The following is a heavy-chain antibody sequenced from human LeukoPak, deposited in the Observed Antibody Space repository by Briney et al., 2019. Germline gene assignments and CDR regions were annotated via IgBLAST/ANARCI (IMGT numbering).Heavy chain of an antibody. CDR3: ARHEDHNPLVH. CDR2: ISLYYGNT. Sequence: ASVKVSCKFSSYTFTTSGISWVRQTPGQGLEWMGRISLYYGNTKYAQKLQGRVTMTTETSTDTAHMELRSLRSDYTAVYYCARHEDHNPLVHWGPGTLVTASS. J-gene: IGHJ4*02. V-gene: IGHV1-18*01. CDR1: SYTFTTSG.